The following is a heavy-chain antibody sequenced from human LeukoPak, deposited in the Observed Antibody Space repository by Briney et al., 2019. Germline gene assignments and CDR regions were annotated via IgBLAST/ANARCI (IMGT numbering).Heavy chain of an antibody. CDR3: ARTRPTWQGWGFDY. D-gene: IGHD3-16*01. Sequence: ASVKVSCKASGYTFTSFGITWVRQAPGQGLEWMGWISAYDGNTNYAQNLQGRVALTTDTSTSTAYMDLRSLRSDDTAVYYCARTRPTWQGWGFDYWGKGTLVTVSS. CDR1: GYTFTSFG. V-gene: IGHV1-18*01. J-gene: IGHJ4*02. CDR2: ISAYDGNT.